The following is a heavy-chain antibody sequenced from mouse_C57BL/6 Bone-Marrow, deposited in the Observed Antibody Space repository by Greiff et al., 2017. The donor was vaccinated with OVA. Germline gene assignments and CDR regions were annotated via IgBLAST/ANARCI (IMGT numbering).Heavy chain of an antibody. CDR1: GYTFTSYW. D-gene: IGHD1-1*01. CDR3: ARGDFITTVVYFDY. Sequence: QVQLQQPGAELVRPASSVKLSCKASGYTFTSYWMHWVKQRPIQGLEWIGNIDPSDSETHYNQKFKDKATLTVDKSSSTAYMQLSSLTSEDSAVYYCARGDFITTVVYFDYWGQGTTLTVSS. J-gene: IGHJ2*01. CDR2: IDPSDSET. V-gene: IGHV1-52*01.